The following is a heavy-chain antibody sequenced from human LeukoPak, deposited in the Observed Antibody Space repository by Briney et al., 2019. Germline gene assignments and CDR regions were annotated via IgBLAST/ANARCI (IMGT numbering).Heavy chain of an antibody. CDR2: INHSGST. V-gene: IGHV4-34*01. D-gene: IGHD3-16*01. CDR1: GGSFSGYY. Sequence: SETLSLTCAVYGGSFSGYYWSWIRQPPGKGLEWIGEINHSGSTNYNPSLKSRVTISVDTSKNQFSLKLSSVTAADTAVYYCARPALISDYVYDYWGQGTLVTVSS. CDR3: ARPALISDYVYDY. J-gene: IGHJ4*02.